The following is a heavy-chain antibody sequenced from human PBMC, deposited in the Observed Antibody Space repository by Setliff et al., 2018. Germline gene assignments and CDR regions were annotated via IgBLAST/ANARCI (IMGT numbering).Heavy chain of an antibody. Sequence: ASVKVSCKASGYTFVNYGINWVRQAPGQGLEWVGWIKTFSFKANYAQKLQDRVTITTDTSTATVYTELRGLRSDDTATYYCARFRVSSGGYNYYAMDVWGQGTTVTVSS. CDR2: IKTFSFKA. D-gene: IGHD1-26*01. J-gene: IGHJ6*02. CDR3: ARFRVSSGGYNYYAMDV. V-gene: IGHV1-18*01. CDR1: GYTFVNYG.